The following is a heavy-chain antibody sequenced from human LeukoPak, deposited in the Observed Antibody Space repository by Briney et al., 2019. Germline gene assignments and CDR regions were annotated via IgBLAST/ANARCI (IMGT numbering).Heavy chain of an antibody. D-gene: IGHD3-10*01. CDR1: GYTFTNYG. J-gene: IGHJ4*02. V-gene: IGHV1-18*01. CDR2: ISAYNGKT. Sequence: ASVKVSCKASGYTFTNYGITWMRQAPGQGLEWMGWISAYNGKTNYAQTLQGRVTMTTDTSTSTAYMELRSLRSDDTAVYYCARGAVRLLLFGDSGRKSKAYFDYWGQGTLVTVSS. CDR3: ARGAVRLLLFGDSGRKSKAYFDY.